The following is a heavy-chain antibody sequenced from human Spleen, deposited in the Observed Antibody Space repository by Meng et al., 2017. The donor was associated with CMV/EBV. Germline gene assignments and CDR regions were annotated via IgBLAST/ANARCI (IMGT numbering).Heavy chain of an antibody. D-gene: IGHD2-2*01. V-gene: IGHV3-20*01. CDR1: GFTFDDYG. CDR3: ARDKGAYCSSTSCYEGMDV. CDR2: INWNGGST. Sequence: GESLKISCAASGFTFDDYGMNWVRQAPGKGLEWVSGINWNGGSTGYGDSVKGRFTISRDNAKKSLYLQMNSLRAEDTAVYHCARDKGAYCSSTSCYEGMDVWGQGTTVTVSS. J-gene: IGHJ6*02.